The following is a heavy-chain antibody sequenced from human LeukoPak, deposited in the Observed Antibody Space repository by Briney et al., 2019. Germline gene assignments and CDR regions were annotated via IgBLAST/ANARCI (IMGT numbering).Heavy chain of an antibody. V-gene: IGHV4-59*01. Sequence: SETLSLTCTVSGGSISSYYWSWIRQPPGKGLEWIGYIYYSRSTNYNPSLKSRVTISVDTSKNQFSLKLSSVIAADTAVYYCARGGLFWFDPWGQGTLVTVSS. D-gene: IGHD3-16*01. CDR1: GGSISSYY. CDR3: ARGGLFWFDP. J-gene: IGHJ5*02. CDR2: IYYSRST.